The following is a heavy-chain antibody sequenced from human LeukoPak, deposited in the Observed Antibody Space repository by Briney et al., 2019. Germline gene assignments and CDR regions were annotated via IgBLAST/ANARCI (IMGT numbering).Heavy chain of an antibody. D-gene: IGHD3-10*01. CDR1: GFTFSSYA. V-gene: IGHV3-7*01. J-gene: IGHJ4*02. CDR3: AKSTGSTPTHTLDY. CDR2: IKQDGSEK. Sequence: GGSLRLSCAASGFTFSSYAMSWVRQAPGKGLEWVANIKQDGSEKYYVDSVKGRFTISRDNAKNSLYLQMNSLRAEDTAMYYCAKSTGSTPTHTLDYWGQGTRVTVSS.